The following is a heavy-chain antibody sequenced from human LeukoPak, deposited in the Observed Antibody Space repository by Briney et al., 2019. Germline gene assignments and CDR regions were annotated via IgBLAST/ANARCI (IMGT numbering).Heavy chain of an antibody. J-gene: IGHJ4*02. CDR1: GGSFSSGSYY. D-gene: IGHD5-24*01. V-gene: IGHV4-61*01. CDR2: IYYSGST. CDR3: ARDSDGYNG. Sequence: PSETLSLICTVSGGSFSSGSYYWSWIRQPPGKGLEWIGYIYYSGSTNYNPSLKSRVTISVDTSKNQFSLKLSSVTAADTAVYYCARDSDGYNGWGQGTLVTVSS.